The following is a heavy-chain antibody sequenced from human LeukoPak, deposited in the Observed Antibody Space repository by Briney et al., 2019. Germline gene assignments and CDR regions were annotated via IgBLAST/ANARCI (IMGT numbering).Heavy chain of an antibody. CDR2: TFHRSQWYN. CDR3: TRETSLRCYDFWSGWDY. CDR1: GDSVSSNSAA. V-gene: IGHV6-1*01. D-gene: IGHD3-3*01. J-gene: IGHJ4*02. Sequence: SQTLSLTCAISGDSVSSNSAAWNWVRQSPSRGLEWLGRTFHRSQWYNDYAVFVKSRITINPDTSKNQFSLQLNSVTPEDTAVYYCTRETSLRCYDFWSGWDYWGQGTLVTVSS.